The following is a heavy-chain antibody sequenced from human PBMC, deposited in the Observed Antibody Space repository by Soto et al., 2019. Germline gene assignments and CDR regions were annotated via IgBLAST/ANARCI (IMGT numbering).Heavy chain of an antibody. CDR2: INPSSGGS. CDR1: GYTFTSYY. Sequence: QVQMVQSGAEVKSPGASVKVSCWASGYTFTSYYIHWVRQAPGQGPEWMGLINPSSGGSNYAQKFQCRLTMPRDTSTSTGTMELGSLISEDRAVYNWARLEFQNYGTYDYWGQGTLVTVSS. CDR3: ARLEFQNYGTYDY. V-gene: IGHV1-46*01. J-gene: IGHJ4*02. D-gene: IGHD1-7*01.